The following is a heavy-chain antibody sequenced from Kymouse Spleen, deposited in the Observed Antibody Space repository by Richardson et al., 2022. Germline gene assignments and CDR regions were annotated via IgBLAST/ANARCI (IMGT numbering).Heavy chain of an antibody. D-gene: IGHD6-6*01. J-gene: IGHJ6*02. CDR2: ISYDGSNK. CDR3: AKEARIAARHYYGMDV. V-gene: IGHV3-30*18. CDR1: GFTFSSYG. Sequence: QVQLVESGGGVVQPGRSLRLSCAASGFTFSSYGMHWVRQAPGKGLEWVAVISYDGSNKYYADSVKGRFTISRDNSKNTLYLQMNSLRAEDTAVYYCAKEARIAARHYYGMDVWGQGTTVTVSS.